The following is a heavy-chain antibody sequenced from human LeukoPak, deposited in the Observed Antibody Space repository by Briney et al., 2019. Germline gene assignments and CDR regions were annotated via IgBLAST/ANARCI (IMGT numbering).Heavy chain of an antibody. Sequence: GGSLRLSCAASGFTFSSYWMSWVRQAPGKGLEWVANIKQDGSEKYYVDSVKGRFTISRDNAKNSLYLQMNSLRAEDTAVYYCAREGWFGDEAFDYWGQGTLVTVSS. V-gene: IGHV3-7*01. CDR2: IKQDGSEK. D-gene: IGHD3-10*01. CDR1: GFTFSSYW. CDR3: AREGWFGDEAFDY. J-gene: IGHJ4*02.